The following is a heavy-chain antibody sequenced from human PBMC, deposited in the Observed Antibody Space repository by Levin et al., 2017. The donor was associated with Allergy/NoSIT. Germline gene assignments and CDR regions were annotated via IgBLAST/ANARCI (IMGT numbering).Heavy chain of an antibody. J-gene: IGHJ5*02. CDR2: ISSSGNDK. D-gene: IGHD3-9*01. CDR3: ARDSSNAGLSTGYLGRFNP. V-gene: IGHV3-30-3*01. CDR1: GFSFRTYA. Sequence: GESLKISCAASGFSFRTYAMHWVRQAPGKGLEWVAMISSSGNDKYYAESVKGRYTVSRDNSKDTLYLQMMSLRLEDSGLYFCARDSSNAGLSTGYLGRFNPWGPGTLVTVSS.